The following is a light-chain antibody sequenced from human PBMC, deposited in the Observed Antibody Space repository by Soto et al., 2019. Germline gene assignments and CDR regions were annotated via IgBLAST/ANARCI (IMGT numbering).Light chain of an antibody. J-gene: IGKJ4*01. Sequence: DIQMTQSPSTLSASVGDRVAITCRASQSISGWLAWYQVKPGKAPKLLIYDASSLQRGVTSRFSGSGSGTEFTLTIYNLQPEDFATYYCLRHDDYPLTFGGGTKVDIK. CDR2: DAS. V-gene: IGKV1-5*01. CDR3: LRHDDYPLT. CDR1: QSISGW.